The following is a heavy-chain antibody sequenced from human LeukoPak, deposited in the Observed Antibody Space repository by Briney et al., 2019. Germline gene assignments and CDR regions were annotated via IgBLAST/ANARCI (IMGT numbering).Heavy chain of an antibody. CDR2: IYYSGST. CDR3: ARDPGGRIQLSWPYYFDY. V-gene: IGHV4-39*07. Sequence: SETLSLTCTVSGGSISSSSYYWGWIRQPPGKGLEWIGSIYYSGSTYYNPSLKSRVTISVDTSKNQFSLKLSSVTAADTAVYYRARDPGGRIQLSWPYYFDYWGQGTLVTVSS. D-gene: IGHD5-18*01. CDR1: GGSISSSSYY. J-gene: IGHJ4*02.